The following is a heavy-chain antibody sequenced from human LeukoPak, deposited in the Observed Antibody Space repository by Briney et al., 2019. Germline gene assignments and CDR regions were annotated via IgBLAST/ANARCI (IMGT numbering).Heavy chain of an antibody. Sequence: GGSLRLSCAASGFTFSSYGMHWVRQAPGKGLEWVAVISYDGSNKYYADSVKGRFTISRDNSKNTLYLQMNSLRAEDTAVYYCAREGFITGTYFDYWGQGTLVTVSS. CDR1: GFTFSSYG. CDR3: AREGFITGTYFDY. D-gene: IGHD1-20*01. J-gene: IGHJ4*02. CDR2: ISYDGSNK. V-gene: IGHV3-30*19.